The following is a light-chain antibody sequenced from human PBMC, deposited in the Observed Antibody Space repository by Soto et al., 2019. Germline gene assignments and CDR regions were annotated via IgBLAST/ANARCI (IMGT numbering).Light chain of an antibody. CDR1: QSVGSY. CDR2: DAS. J-gene: IGKJ5*01. Sequence: EIVLTQSPDTLSLSPGERATLSCRASQSVGSYLAWYQQKPGQAPRLLIHDASYRATGIPARFSGSESGTDFTLTISSLEPEDFAVYYCQQRARWPITFGQGTRLEIK. V-gene: IGKV3-11*01. CDR3: QQRARWPIT.